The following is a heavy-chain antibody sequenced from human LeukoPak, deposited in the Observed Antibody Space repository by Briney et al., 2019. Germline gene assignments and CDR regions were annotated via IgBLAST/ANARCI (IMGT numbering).Heavy chain of an antibody. CDR2: ISAYNCRT. Sequence: ASVKVSCKASGYIFINHGIAWVRQAPGQGLQYMGWISAYNCRTDYAQNLQGRVTMTTDTATTTAYMELRSLTPDDTAVYFCARWGASPNDFWGQGTLVTVSS. CDR1: GYIFINHG. V-gene: IGHV1-18*01. D-gene: IGHD3-16*01. J-gene: IGHJ4*02. CDR3: ARWGASPNDF.